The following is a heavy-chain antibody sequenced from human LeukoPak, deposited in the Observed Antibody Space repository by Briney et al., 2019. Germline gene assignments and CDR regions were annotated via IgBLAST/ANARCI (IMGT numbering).Heavy chain of an antibody. CDR3: ATDPVGYCSSDSCYSVDY. CDR1: GYTLSELS. D-gene: IGHD2-15*01. Sequence: ASVKVSCKVSGYTLSELSIYWVRQAPGKGLEWMGGFNPEDGEKIYVQKFQGRVTMTEDTSSDTAYMELSSLTSEDTAVYFCATDPVGYCSSDSCYSVDYWGQGTLVTVSS. CDR2: FNPEDGEK. J-gene: IGHJ4*02. V-gene: IGHV1-24*01.